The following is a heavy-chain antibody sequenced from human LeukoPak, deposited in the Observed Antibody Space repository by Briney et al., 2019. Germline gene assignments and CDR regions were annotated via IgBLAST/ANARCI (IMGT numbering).Heavy chain of an antibody. D-gene: IGHD3-10*01. J-gene: IGHJ4*02. CDR2: IYHSGST. Sequence: PSGTLSLTCAVSGGSISSSNWWSWVRQPPGKGLEWIGEIYHSGSTYYNPSLKSRVTISVDTSKNQFSLKLSSVTAADTAVYYCARLLYGSGSYSNIFDSWGQGTLVTVSS. CDR1: GGSISSSNW. CDR3: ARLLYGSGSYSNIFDS. V-gene: IGHV4-4*02.